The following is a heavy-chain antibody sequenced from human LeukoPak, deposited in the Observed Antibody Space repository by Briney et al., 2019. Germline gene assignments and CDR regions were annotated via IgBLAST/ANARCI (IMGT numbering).Heavy chain of an antibody. CDR2: IWYDGTNI. Sequence: GGSLRLSCAASGLILSSYDIHWVRQAPGKRLEWVAVIWYDGTNIYYGDSVKGRFSISRDNSKNTVYLQMDSLRAEDTAVYYCARDAGGAFGNYVNYFDYWGQGTLVTVSS. J-gene: IGHJ4*02. CDR3: ARDAGGAFGNYVNYFDY. D-gene: IGHD4-11*01. CDR1: GLILSSYD. V-gene: IGHV3-33*01.